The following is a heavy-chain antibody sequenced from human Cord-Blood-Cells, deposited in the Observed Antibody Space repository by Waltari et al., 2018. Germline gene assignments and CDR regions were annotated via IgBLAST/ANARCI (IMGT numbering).Heavy chain of an antibody. CDR3: ARDWGSGWYYFDY. CDR2: ISYDGSNK. J-gene: IGHJ4*02. D-gene: IGHD6-19*01. V-gene: IGHV3-30*04. CDR1: GFTFSSYA. Sequence: QVQLVESGGGVVQPGRSLRLSCAASGFTFSSYAMHWVRQAPGKGMEWRAVISYDGSNKYYADSVKGRFTISRDNSKNTLYLQMNSLRAEDTAVYYCARDWGSGWYYFDYWGQGTLVTVSS.